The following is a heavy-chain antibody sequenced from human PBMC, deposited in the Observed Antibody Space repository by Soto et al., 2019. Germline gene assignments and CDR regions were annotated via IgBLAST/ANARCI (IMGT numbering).Heavy chain of an antibody. Sequence: QVQLVELGGGVVQPGRSLRLSCAASGFSISRSAMHWVRQAPGKGLAWVAVIAYDGSNRWYADSAKGRFTISRDNSKNTVYLQMSSLRGEDTAVYYCARDLQAGSDNVHWFGPWGQGTLVTVSS. CDR1: GFSISRSA. J-gene: IGHJ5*02. CDR2: IAYDGSNR. V-gene: IGHV3-30*04. D-gene: IGHD6-19*01. CDR3: ARDLQAGSDNVHWFGP.